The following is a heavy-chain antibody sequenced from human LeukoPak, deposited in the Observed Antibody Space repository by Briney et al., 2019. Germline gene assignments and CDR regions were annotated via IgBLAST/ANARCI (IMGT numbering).Heavy chain of an antibody. CDR1: GGSISSYY. V-gene: IGHV4-59*01. Sequence: PSETLSLTCNVSGGSISSYYWSWIRQPPGKGLEWIGYIYDSGSANYNPSLKSRLTISVDTSKNQFSLKLSSVTAADTAVYYCARGAFSGYGDFGFDYWGQGTLVTASS. J-gene: IGHJ4*02. CDR3: ARGAFSGYGDFGFDY. CDR2: IYDSGSA. D-gene: IGHD4-17*01.